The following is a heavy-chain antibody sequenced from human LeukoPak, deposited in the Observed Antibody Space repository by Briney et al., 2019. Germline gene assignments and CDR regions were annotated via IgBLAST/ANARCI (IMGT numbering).Heavy chain of an antibody. CDR3: ARNLRYCSSTSCSWGLYYYYYMDV. D-gene: IGHD2-2*01. CDR1: GGSFSGYY. J-gene: IGHJ6*03. CDR2: INHSGST. V-gene: IGHV4-34*01. Sequence: SETLSLTCAVYGGSFSGYYWSWIRQPPGKGLEWIGEINHSGSTNYNPSLKSRVTISVDTSKNQFSLKLSSVAAADTAVYYCARNLRYCSSTSCSWGLYYYYYMDVWGKGTTVIVS.